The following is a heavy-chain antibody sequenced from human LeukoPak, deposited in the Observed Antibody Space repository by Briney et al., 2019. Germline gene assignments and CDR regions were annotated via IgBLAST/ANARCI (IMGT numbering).Heavy chain of an antibody. CDR2: VSNSGT. D-gene: IGHD3-22*01. V-gene: IGHV4-59*02. CDR3: ARARGYYYDFDY. J-gene: IGHJ4*02. Sequence: SETLSLTCTVSGGSVTSSYYWSWIRQPPGKGLEWIGYVSNSGTKYNPSLKSRVTISVDTSKNQSSLKLSSVTAADTAVYYCARARGYYYDFDYWGQGTLVTVSS. CDR1: GGSVTSSYY.